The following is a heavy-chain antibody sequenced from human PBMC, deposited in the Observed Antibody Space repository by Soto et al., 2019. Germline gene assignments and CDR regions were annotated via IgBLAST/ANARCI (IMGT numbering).Heavy chain of an antibody. V-gene: IGHV3-33*01. J-gene: IGHJ4*02. CDR2: IWYDGSNK. CDR3: ARDSHVGSGWQLTADY. Sequence: GGSLRLSCAASGFTFSSYGMHWVRQAPGKGLEWVAVIWYDGSNKYYAESVKGRFTISRDNSKNTLYLQMNSLRAEDTAVYYCARDSHVGSGWQLTADYWGQGTLVTVSS. CDR1: GFTFSSYG. D-gene: IGHD6-19*01.